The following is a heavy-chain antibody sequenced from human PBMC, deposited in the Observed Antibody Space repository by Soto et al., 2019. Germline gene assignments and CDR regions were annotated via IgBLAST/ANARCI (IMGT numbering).Heavy chain of an antibody. J-gene: IGHJ6*03. V-gene: IGHV3-33*01. CDR3: ARGCSGRACYYKDV. CDR2: IWEDGNNK. Sequence: QVQLVESGGGVVQPGRSLRLSCAASGFSFSDYGIHWVRQAPGKGLEWVAIIWEDGNNKYYADSVKGRFTISRDNSKIMLYLQIHNLRADDRSVYSGARGCSGRACYYKDVWGKGTTVTFS. D-gene: IGHD2-15*01. CDR1: GFSFSDYG.